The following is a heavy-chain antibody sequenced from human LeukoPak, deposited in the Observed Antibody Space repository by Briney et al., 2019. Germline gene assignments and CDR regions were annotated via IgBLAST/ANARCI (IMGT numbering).Heavy chain of an antibody. Sequence: SETLSLTCTVSGGSLSSYYWSWIWQPPGKGLEWIGYIYYSGSTNYNPSLKSRVTISVDTSKNQFSLKLSSVTAANTAVYYCARDQKGGGGMDVWGQGTTVTVSS. D-gene: IGHD1-26*01. CDR2: IYYSGST. CDR3: ARDQKGGGGMDV. CDR1: GGSLSSYY. J-gene: IGHJ6*02. V-gene: IGHV4-59*01.